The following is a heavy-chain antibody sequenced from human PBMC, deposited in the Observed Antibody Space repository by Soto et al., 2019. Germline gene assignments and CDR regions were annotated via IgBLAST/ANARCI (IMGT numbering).Heavy chain of an antibody. Sequence: PGGSLRLSCAASGFTFSSYGMHWVRQAPGKGLEWVAVISYDGSNKYYADSVKGRFTISRDNSMNTLYLQMNSLRAEDTAVYYCASIAVAGPFDYWGQGTLVTVSS. CDR2: ISYDGSNK. V-gene: IGHV3-30*03. D-gene: IGHD6-19*01. CDR3: ASIAVAGPFDY. J-gene: IGHJ4*02. CDR1: GFTFSSYG.